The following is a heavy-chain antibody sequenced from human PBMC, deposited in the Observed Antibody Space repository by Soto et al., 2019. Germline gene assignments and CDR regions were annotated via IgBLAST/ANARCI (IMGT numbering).Heavy chain of an antibody. Sequence: EVQLVESGGGLVQPGGPLRLSCAASGFTFSSYSMNWVRQAPGKGLEWVSYISSSSSTIYYADSVKGRFTISRDNVKNSLYLQLNSLRDEDTAVYYCARDPYYYDSSGPFDYWGQGTLVTVSS. CDR3: ARDPYYYDSSGPFDY. V-gene: IGHV3-48*02. CDR2: ISSSSSTI. J-gene: IGHJ4*02. D-gene: IGHD3-22*01. CDR1: GFTFSSYS.